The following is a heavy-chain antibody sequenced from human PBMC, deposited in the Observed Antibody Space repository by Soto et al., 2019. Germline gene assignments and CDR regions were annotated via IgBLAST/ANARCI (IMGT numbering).Heavy chain of an antibody. CDR3: AQISGYDYYYYMDV. CDR2: IYWDDDK. CDR1: GFSLSTSGVG. D-gene: IGHD5-12*01. V-gene: IGHV2-5*02. J-gene: IGHJ6*03. Sequence: SGPTLVNPTQTLTLTCTFSGFSLSTSGVGVGWIRQPPGKALEWLALIYWDDDKRYSLSLKSRLTITKDTSKNQVVLTMTNMDPVDTATYYCAQISGYDYYYYMDVWGKGTTVTVSS.